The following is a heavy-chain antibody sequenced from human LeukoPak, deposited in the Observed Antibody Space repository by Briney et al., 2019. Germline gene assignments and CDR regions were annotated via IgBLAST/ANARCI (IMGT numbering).Heavy chain of an antibody. J-gene: IGHJ5*02. Sequence: TSETLSLTCTVSGGSINSSSYYWAWIRQSPGKGLQWIGTIYYSGKTYYTPSLKSRVTISVDTSKNQFSLKLSSVTAADTAVYYCARASYYGSGKNWFDPWGQGTLVTVSS. CDR2: IYYSGKT. CDR1: GGSINSSSYY. V-gene: IGHV4-39*07. CDR3: ARASYYGSGKNWFDP. D-gene: IGHD3-10*01.